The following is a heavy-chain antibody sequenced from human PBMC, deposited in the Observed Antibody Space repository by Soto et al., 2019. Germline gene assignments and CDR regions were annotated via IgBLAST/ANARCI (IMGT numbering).Heavy chain of an antibody. V-gene: IGHV3-21*06. CDR1: GLSFSTHS. CDR3: ARNRDPSSKTHGIDV. Sequence: EVQLVESGGGLVEPGGSLRLSCTPSGLSFSTHSMNWVRQAPGKGLEWVSSISSSSYYIYYADSVKGRFTISRDNAKNTLFLQMNSLRADDTAVYYCARNRDPSSKTHGIDVWGQGTTVTVSS. J-gene: IGHJ6*02. CDR2: ISSSSYYI.